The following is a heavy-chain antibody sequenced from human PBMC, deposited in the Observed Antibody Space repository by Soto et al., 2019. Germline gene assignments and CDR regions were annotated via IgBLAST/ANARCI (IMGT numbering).Heavy chain of an antibody. Sequence: PSETLSLTCTVSGGSISSYYWSWIRQPPGKGLEWIGYIYYSGSTNYNPSLKSRVTISVDTSKNQFSLKLNSVTAADTSFYYCARTVALTGTNWFDPWGRGTLVTVSS. CDR1: GGSISSYY. CDR3: ARTVALTGTNWFDP. V-gene: IGHV4-59*01. J-gene: IGHJ5*02. CDR2: IYYSGST. D-gene: IGHD6-19*01.